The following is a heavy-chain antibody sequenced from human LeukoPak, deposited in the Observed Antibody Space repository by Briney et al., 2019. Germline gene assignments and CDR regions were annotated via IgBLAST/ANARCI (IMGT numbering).Heavy chain of an antibody. V-gene: IGHV4-39*07. CDR1: GGSISSSSYY. CDR3: LSSGYHYVVDY. D-gene: IGHD3-22*01. CDR2: IYYSGST. J-gene: IGHJ4*02. Sequence: PSETLSLTCTVSGGSISSSSYYWGWIRQPPGKGLEWIGSIYYSGSTYYNPSLKSRITISVDTSKNHLSLKLSSVTAADTAAYYCLSSGYHYVVDYWGQGTLVTVSS.